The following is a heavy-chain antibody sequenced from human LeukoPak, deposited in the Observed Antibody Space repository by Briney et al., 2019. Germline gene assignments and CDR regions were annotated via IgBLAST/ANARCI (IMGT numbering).Heavy chain of an antibody. Sequence: SEALSVTWTVSGGSISRYYGSWIRQPAREGLEWSGYLYYSGSNNYPPSQKSRVTISVDTSKTQFSLKLSSVTAADTAVYYCAGKRSSWYNYWGQGTLVPVSS. CDR2: LYYSGSN. CDR3: AGKRSSWYNY. J-gene: IGHJ4*02. CDR1: GGSISRYY. D-gene: IGHD6-13*01. V-gene: IGHV4-59*01.